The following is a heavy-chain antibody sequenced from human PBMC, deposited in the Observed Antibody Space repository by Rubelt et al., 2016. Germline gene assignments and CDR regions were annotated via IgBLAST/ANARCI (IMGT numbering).Heavy chain of an antibody. CDR2: IYHSGCT. D-gene: IGHD3-10*01. V-gene: IGHV4-38-2*02. J-gene: IGHJ4*02. CDR3: ARLAISTSRGGVY. Sequence: QVQLQESGPGLVKPSETLSLTCTVSGYSISSGYYWGWIRQPPGKGLEWIGSIYHSGCTYYNPSLKIRVTISVDTSKNQFPRKLSSVTAADTAVYYCARLAISTSRGGVYWGQGTLVTVSS. CDR1: GYSISSGYY.